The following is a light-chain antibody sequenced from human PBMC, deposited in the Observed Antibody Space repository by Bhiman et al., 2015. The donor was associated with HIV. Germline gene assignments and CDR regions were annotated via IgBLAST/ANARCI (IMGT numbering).Light chain of an antibody. Sequence: QSALTQPASVSGSPGQAITISCTGTSRDVGGYDYVSWYQQHPGKAPKLVIYDVSNRPSGVSNRFSGSKSGNTASLTISGLQPEDEADYHCSSYTSGSTPHVFGTGTKVTVL. CDR1: SRDVGGYDY. CDR3: SSYTSGSTPHV. V-gene: IGLV2-14*03. CDR2: DVS. J-gene: IGLJ1*01.